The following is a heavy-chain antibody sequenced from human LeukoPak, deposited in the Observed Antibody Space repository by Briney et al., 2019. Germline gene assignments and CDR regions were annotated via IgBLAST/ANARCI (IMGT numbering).Heavy chain of an antibody. Sequence: ASVKVCCKTSGYTFTSYGITWVRQPPGKGLEWMGWISAYNGNIDYAQNLQGRVTMTTDTSTSTAYMELRSLRSDDTAVYYCTIMTHCTGGTCYSYDHWGQGTMVAVSS. CDR1: GYTFTSYG. J-gene: IGHJ4*02. D-gene: IGHD2-15*01. V-gene: IGHV1-18*01. CDR3: TIMTHCTGGTCYSYDH. CDR2: ISAYNGNI.